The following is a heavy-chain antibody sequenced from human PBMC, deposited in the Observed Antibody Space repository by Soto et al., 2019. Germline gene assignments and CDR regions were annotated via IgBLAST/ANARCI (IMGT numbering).Heavy chain of an antibody. Sequence: QSQTLSLTCTVSGYSISSGYYWGWIRQPPGKGLEWIGSIYHSGSTYYNPSLKSRVTISVDTSKNQFSLKLSSVTAADTAVYYCAGDQGEYSYGYGDWYFDLWGRGTLVTVSS. CDR3: AGDQGEYSYGYGDWYFDL. CDR1: GYSISSGYY. CDR2: IYHSGST. J-gene: IGHJ2*01. V-gene: IGHV4-38-2*02. D-gene: IGHD5-18*01.